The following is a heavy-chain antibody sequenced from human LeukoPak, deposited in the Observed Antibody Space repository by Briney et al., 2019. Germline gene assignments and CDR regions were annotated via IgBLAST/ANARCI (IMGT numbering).Heavy chain of an antibody. D-gene: IGHD6-19*01. CDR2: IIPIFGTA. Sequence: GASVKVSCKASGGTFSSYAISWVRQAPGQGLEWMGGIIPIFGTANYAQKFQGRVTITADESTSTACVELSSLRSEDTAVYYCAREAVAGRSGDDYWGQGTLVTVSS. J-gene: IGHJ4*02. V-gene: IGHV1-69*13. CDR1: GGTFSSYA. CDR3: AREAVAGRSGDDY.